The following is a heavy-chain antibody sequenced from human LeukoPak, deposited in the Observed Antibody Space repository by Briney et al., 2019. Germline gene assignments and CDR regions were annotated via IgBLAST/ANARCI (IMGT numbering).Heavy chain of an antibody. CDR1: GFTFSTYS. CDR3: AKDSDYYHSSGYYYAYFQH. J-gene: IGHJ1*01. V-gene: IGHV3-48*02. Sequence: GGSLRLSCAVSGFTFSTYSMNWVRQAPGKGLEWVSYISSSSSTIYYAGSVKGRFTISRDNAKNSLYLRMNSLRDEDTAVYYCAKDSDYYHSSGYYYAYFQHWGQGTLVTVS. CDR2: ISSSSSTI. D-gene: IGHD3-22*01.